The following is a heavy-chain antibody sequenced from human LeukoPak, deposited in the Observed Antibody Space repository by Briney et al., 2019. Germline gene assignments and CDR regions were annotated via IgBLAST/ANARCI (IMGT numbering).Heavy chain of an antibody. CDR1: GGSFSGYY. J-gene: IGHJ4*02. CDR3: ATYLGELLDAYYFDY. D-gene: IGHD3-10*01. Sequence: SETLSLTCAVSGGSFSGYYWSWIRQPPGKGLEWIGEINHSGSTNYNPSLKSRVTISVDTSKNQFSLKLSSVTAADTAVYYCATYLGELLDAYYFDYWGQGTLVTVSS. V-gene: IGHV4-34*01. CDR2: INHSGST.